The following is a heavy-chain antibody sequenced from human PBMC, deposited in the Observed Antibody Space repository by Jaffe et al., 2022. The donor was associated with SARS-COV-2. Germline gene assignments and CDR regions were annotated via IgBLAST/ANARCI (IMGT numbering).Heavy chain of an antibody. CDR1: GFTFSSYD. J-gene: IGHJ6*02. D-gene: IGHD6-19*01. V-gene: IGHV3-13*01. Sequence: EVQLVESGGGLVQPGGSLRLSCAASGFTFSSYDMHWVRQATGKGLEWVSAIGTAGDTYYPGSVKGRFTISRENAKNSLYLQMNSLRAGDTAVYYCAREGRGIAVAGSPWGYYYGMDVWGQGTTVTVSS. CDR2: IGTAGDT. CDR3: AREGRGIAVAGSPWGYYYGMDV.